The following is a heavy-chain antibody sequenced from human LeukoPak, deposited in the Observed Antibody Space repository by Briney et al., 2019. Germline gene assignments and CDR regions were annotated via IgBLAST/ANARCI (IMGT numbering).Heavy chain of an antibody. V-gene: IGHV1-46*01. Sequence: VASVKVSCKASGYTFTSYYMHWVRRAPGQGLEWMGIINPSGGSTSYAQKFQGRVTMTRDTSTSTVYMELSSLRSEDTAVYYCARDLVDAAAAKATYTFDYWGQGTLVTVSS. CDR3: ARDLVDAAAAKATYTFDY. D-gene: IGHD6-13*01. CDR1: GYTFTSYY. CDR2: INPSGGST. J-gene: IGHJ4*02.